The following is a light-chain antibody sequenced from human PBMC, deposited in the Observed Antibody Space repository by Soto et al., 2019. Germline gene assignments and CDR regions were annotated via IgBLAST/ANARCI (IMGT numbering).Light chain of an antibody. Sequence: EIVLTQSPATLSLSPGERAALSCRASQSVSSYLLWYQQKPGQTPRLLIYDASNRATGIPARFSGSGSGTELTLTISSLQPEDFATYYCQQYRTFGQGTTVDIK. CDR2: DAS. V-gene: IGKV3-11*01. J-gene: IGKJ1*01. CDR3: QQYRT. CDR1: QSVSSY.